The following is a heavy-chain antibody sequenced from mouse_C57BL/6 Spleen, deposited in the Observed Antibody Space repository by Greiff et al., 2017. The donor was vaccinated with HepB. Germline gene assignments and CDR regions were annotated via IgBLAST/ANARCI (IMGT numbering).Heavy chain of an antibody. CDR3: ARYCGSSYGYFDV. D-gene: IGHD1-1*01. CDR1: GYTFTSYW. Sequence: QVQLQQPGAELVKPGASVKLSCKASGYTFTSYWMHWVKQRPGQGLEWIGMIHPNSGSTNYNEKFKSKATLTVDKSSSTAYMQLSILTSEDSAVYSCARYCGSSYGYFDVWGTGTTVTVSS. J-gene: IGHJ1*03. V-gene: IGHV1-64*01. CDR2: IHPNSGST.